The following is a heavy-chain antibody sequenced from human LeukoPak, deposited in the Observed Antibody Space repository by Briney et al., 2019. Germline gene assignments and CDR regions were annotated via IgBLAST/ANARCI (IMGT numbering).Heavy chain of an antibody. Sequence: NRGESLKISCKGSGYSFSNYWIAWVRQMPGKGLEWMGIIYPDDSDTRYSPSFQGQVIISADRSSRTAYLQWSRLKASDTAMYYCARHRMPRRYKYYSMDVWGQGTTVTVSS. CDR1: GYSFSNYW. J-gene: IGHJ6*02. D-gene: IGHD1-1*01. CDR2: IYPDDSDT. V-gene: IGHV5-51*01. CDR3: ARHRMPRRYKYYSMDV.